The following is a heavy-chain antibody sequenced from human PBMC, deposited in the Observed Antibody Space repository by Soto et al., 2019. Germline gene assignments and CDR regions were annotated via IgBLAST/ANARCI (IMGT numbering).Heavy chain of an antibody. V-gene: IGHV3-7*01. CDR2: IKQDGSEK. J-gene: IGHJ4*02. D-gene: IGHD2-2*01. CDR1: GYTFSSYW. Sequence: EVQLVESGGGLVQPGGSLRLSCAASGYTFSSYWMSWVRQAPGKGLEWVANIKQDGSEKYYVYSVKGRFTISRDNAKNSLYLQMTSLRAEDTAVYYWARALSNRYFDYWGQGTLVTVSS. CDR3: ARALSNRYFDY.